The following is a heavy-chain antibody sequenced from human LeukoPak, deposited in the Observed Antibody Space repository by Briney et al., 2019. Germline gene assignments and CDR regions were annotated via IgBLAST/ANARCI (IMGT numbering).Heavy chain of an antibody. CDR1: SYTFTSYG. CDR3: ARGGGSWLD. D-gene: IGHD6-13*01. V-gene: IGHV1-8*02. CDR2: MNPNSGNT. Sequence: GASVKVSCKASSYTFTSYGISWVRQAPGQGLEWMGWMNPNSGNTGYAQKFQGRVTMTRNASISTAYMELSSLRSEDTAVYYCARGGGSWLDWGQGTLVTVSS. J-gene: IGHJ4*02.